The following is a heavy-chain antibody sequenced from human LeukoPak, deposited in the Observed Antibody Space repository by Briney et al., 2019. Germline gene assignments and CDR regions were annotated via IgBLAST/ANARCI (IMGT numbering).Heavy chain of an antibody. CDR2: INHSGST. J-gene: IGHJ5*02. Sequence: SETLSLTCAVYGGSFSGYYWSWIRQPPGKGLEWIGEINHSGSTNYNPSLKSRVTISVDTSKNQFSLKLSPVTAADTAVYYCATLPFDPWGQGTLVTVSS. CDR3: ATLPFDP. CDR1: GGSFSGYY. V-gene: IGHV4-34*01.